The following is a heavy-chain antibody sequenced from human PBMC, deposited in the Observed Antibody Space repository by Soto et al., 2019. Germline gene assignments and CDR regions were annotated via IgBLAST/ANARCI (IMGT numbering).Heavy chain of an antibody. J-gene: IGHJ6*03. CDR2: ISGSGGST. Sequence: PGGSLRLSCAASGFTFSSYAMSWVRQAPGKGLEWVSAISGSGGSTYYADSVKGRFTISRDNSKNTLYLQMNSLRAEDTAVYYCAKKPRDLAAAGPSTYYYYYMDVWGKGTTVTVSS. V-gene: IGHV3-23*01. CDR3: AKKPRDLAAAGPSTYYYYYMDV. CDR1: GFTFSSYA. D-gene: IGHD6-13*01.